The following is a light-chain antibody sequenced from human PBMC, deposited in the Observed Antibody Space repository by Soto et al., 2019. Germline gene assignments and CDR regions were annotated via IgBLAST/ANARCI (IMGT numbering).Light chain of an antibody. CDR2: VNGDGSH. CDR1: SGHSSYA. Sequence: QAVVTQPPSASASLGASVKLTCTLSSGHSSYAIAWHQQQPEKGPRYLMKVNGDGSHTKGDGIPDRFSGSSSGAERYLTISSLQSEDEADYYCQTWGSVVRVFGGGTKVTVL. CDR3: QTWGSVVRV. V-gene: IGLV4-69*01. J-gene: IGLJ2*01.